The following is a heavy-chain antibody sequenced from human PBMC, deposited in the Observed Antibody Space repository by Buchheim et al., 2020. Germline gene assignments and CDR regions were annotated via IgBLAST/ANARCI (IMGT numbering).Heavy chain of an antibody. J-gene: IGHJ5*02. CDR2: IYYSGST. CDR3: AREFNYDFWSGYSNWFDP. CDR1: GGSISSGDYY. V-gene: IGHV4-30-4*01. Sequence: QVQLQESGPGLVKPSQTLSLTCTVSGGSISSGDYYWSWIRQPPGKGLEWIGYIYYSGSTYYNPSLKSRVTMSVDTSKNQFSLKLSSVTAADTAVYYCAREFNYDFWSGYSNWFDPWGQGTL. D-gene: IGHD3-3*01.